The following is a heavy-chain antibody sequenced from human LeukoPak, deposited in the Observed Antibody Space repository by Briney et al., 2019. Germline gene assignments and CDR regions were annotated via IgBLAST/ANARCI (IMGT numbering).Heavy chain of an antibody. J-gene: IGHJ4*02. D-gene: IGHD2-15*01. CDR2: IIPILGIA. Sequence: SVKVSCKASGGTFSSYAISWVRQAPGQGLEWMGRIIPILGIANYAQKFQGRVTITADKSTSTAYMELSSLRSEDTAVYYCARTLGYCSGGSCYILDYWGQGTLVTVSS. V-gene: IGHV1-69*04. CDR1: GGTFSSYA. CDR3: ARTLGYCSGGSCYILDY.